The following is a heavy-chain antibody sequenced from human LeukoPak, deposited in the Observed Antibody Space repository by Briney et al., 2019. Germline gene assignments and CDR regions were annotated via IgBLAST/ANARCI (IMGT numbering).Heavy chain of an antibody. D-gene: IGHD4-17*01. CDR3: ARYNYGDYIDAFDI. CDR2: MSPNSGDT. Sequence: ASVNVSCKASGYTFTTHDINWVRQATGQGLEWLGWMSPNSGDTGYAQKLQGRVTMTTDTSTSTAYMELRSLRSDDTAVYYCARYNYGDYIDAFDIWGQGTMVTVSS. CDR1: GYTFTTHD. J-gene: IGHJ3*02. V-gene: IGHV1-8*01.